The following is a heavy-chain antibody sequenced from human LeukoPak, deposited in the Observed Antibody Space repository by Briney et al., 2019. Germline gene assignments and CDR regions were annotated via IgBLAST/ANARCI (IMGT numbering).Heavy chain of an antibody. CDR3: ARDLDRAMAAMVY. CDR2: IIPILGIA. Sequence: SVKVSCKASGYTFTSYGISWVRQAPGQGLEWMGRIIPILGIANYAQKFQGRVTITADKSTSTAYMELSSLRSEDTAEYYCARDLDRAMAAMVYWGQGTLVSVS. D-gene: IGHD5-18*01. V-gene: IGHV1-69*04. CDR1: GYTFTSYG. J-gene: IGHJ4*02.